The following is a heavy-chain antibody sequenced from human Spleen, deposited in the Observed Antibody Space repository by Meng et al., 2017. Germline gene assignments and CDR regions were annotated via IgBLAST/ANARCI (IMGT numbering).Heavy chain of an antibody. J-gene: IGHJ4*02. D-gene: IGHD4-11*01. Sequence: QVQLQPWGAGLLNPSETLSLTFAVYGGSFSGYYWGWIRQPPGKGLEWIGEINHSGSTNYNPSLKSRVTISVDTSKNQFSLKLSSVTAADTAVYYCARVSTNYSNRSSHFDYWGQGTLVTVSS. CDR2: INHSGST. CDR1: GGSFSGYY. CDR3: ARVSTNYSNRSSHFDY. V-gene: IGHV4-34*01.